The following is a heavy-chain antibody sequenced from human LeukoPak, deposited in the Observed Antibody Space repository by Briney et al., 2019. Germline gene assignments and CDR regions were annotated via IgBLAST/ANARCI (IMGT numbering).Heavy chain of an antibody. J-gene: IGHJ4*02. D-gene: IGHD6-6*01. V-gene: IGHV4-4*09. CDR2: IYTTGST. CDR1: DGSISNYY. CDR3: ARDDSSSVDY. Sequence: SETLSLTCSVSDGSISNYYWSWIRRPPGKGLEWIGYIYTTGSTKYNPSLKSRVTILIDTSKNQFSLKLSSVTAADTAVYYCARDDSSSVDYWGQGTLVTVSS.